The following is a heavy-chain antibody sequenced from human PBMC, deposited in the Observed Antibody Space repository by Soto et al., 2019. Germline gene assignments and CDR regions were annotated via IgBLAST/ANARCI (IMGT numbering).Heavy chain of an antibody. V-gene: IGHV4-39*02. CDR2: IYYTGST. Sequence: PSETLSLTCTVSGGSINFSNFYWGWIRQPPGKGLEWIGNIYYTGSTYYNPSLRSRVTISVDTSKNHFSLQLNSVTAADTAVYYCARGYTPQVIDYWGQGTLVTVSS. J-gene: IGHJ4*02. CDR3: ARGYTPQVIDY. D-gene: IGHD3-16*02. CDR1: GGSINFSNFY.